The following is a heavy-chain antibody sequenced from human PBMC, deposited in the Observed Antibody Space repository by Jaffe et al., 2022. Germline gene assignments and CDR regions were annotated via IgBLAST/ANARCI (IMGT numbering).Heavy chain of an antibody. CDR1: GGSISSSGYY. D-gene: IGHD6-19*01. Sequence: QLQLQESGPGLVKPSETLSLNCTVSGGSISSSGYYWAWIRQPPGKGLEWIGSIYYRGNTYYNPSLKSRVTMSVDTSKSQFSLKLTSVTAADTAVYYCARPKDDIAMAGPLDYWGQGTKVTVSS. CDR3: ARPKDDIAMAGPLDY. J-gene: IGHJ4*02. V-gene: IGHV4-39*01. CDR2: IYYRGNT.